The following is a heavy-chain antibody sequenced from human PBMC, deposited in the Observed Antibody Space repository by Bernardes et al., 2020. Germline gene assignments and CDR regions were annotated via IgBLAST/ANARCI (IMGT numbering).Heavy chain of an antibody. CDR3: ARVLIRRIFGVVLSYYGMDV. D-gene: IGHD3-3*01. J-gene: IGHJ6*04. Sequence: ASVKVSCKASGYTLTSYGISWVRQAPGQGLEWMGWISAYNGNTNYAQKLQGRVTMTTDTSTSTAYMELRSLRSDDTAVYYCARVLIRRIFGVVLSYYGMDVWGKGTTVTVSS. CDR2: ISAYNGNT. V-gene: IGHV1-18*01. CDR1: GYTLTSYG.